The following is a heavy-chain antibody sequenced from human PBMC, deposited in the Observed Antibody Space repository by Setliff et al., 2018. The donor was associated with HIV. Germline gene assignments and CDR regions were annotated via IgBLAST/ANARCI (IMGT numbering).Heavy chain of an antibody. CDR3: ARCYYDSSGPTDAFDI. V-gene: IGHV1-46*01. J-gene: IGHJ3*02. CDR1: GYTFTGNY. CDR2: INPSGGKT. Sequence: GASVKVSCKASGYTFTGNYIHWVRQAPGQGLEWMGLINPSGGKTSYAKKFQGRLTMTRDTSRSTVYMELSSLRSEDTAMYYCARCYYDSSGPTDAFDIWGQGTVVTVSS. D-gene: IGHD3-22*01.